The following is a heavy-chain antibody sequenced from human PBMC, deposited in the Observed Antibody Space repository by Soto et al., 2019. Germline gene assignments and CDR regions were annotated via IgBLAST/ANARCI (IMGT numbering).Heavy chain of an antibody. CDR3: ATGGLVRATQGSFDY. J-gene: IGHJ4*02. CDR1: GFTFSSYA. V-gene: IGHV3-23*01. Sequence: EVQLLESGGGLVQPGGSLRLSCAASGFTFSSYAMSWVRQAPGKGLEWVSAISGSGGSTYYADSVKGRFTISRDNSKNALYLQMNSLRAEDTAVYYCATGGLVRATQGSFDYWGQGTLVTVSS. D-gene: IGHD1-26*01. CDR2: ISGSGGST.